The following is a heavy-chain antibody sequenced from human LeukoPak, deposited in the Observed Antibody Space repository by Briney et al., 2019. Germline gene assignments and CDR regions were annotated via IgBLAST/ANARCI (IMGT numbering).Heavy chain of an antibody. J-gene: IGHJ3*02. CDR2: INHSGST. CDR1: GGSFSGYY. CDR3: AREIVVAAHDGAFDI. Sequence: SETLSLTCAVYGGSFSGYYWSWIRQPPGKGLEWIGEINHSGSTNYTPSLKSRLTISVDTSKNQFSLKLSSVTAADTAVYYCAREIVVAAHDGAFDIWGQGTMVTVSS. D-gene: IGHD2-15*01. V-gene: IGHV4-34*01.